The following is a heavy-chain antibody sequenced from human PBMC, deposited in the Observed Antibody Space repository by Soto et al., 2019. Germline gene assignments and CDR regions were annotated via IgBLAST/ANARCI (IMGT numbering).Heavy chain of an antibody. D-gene: IGHD3-9*01. V-gene: IGHV1-2*02. Sequence: GASVKVSCKASGYTFSGYYMQWVRQAPGQGLEWMGWINPNSGGTNYAQKFQGRVTMTRDTSISTAYMELSRLRSDDTAVYYCARDGHFDWTSLFGLDYYYGMDVWGHGTTVTVSS. J-gene: IGHJ6*02. CDR1: GYTFSGYY. CDR2: INPNSGGT. CDR3: ARDGHFDWTSLFGLDYYYGMDV.